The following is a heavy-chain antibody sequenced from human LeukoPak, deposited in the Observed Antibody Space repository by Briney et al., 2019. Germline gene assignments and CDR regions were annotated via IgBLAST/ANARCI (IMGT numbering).Heavy chain of an antibody. CDR1: GFTFSSYS. D-gene: IGHD6-13*01. V-gene: IGHV3-48*04. CDR2: ISSSSSTK. J-gene: IGHJ4*02. CDR3: ARTGYSSNWFRPLGDY. Sequence: GGSLRLSCAASGFTFSSYSMNWVRQAPGEGLEWVSYISSSSSTKYYADSVKGRFTISRDNAKNSLYLQMNSLRAEDTAVYYCARTGYSSNWFRPLGDYWGQGTLVTVSS.